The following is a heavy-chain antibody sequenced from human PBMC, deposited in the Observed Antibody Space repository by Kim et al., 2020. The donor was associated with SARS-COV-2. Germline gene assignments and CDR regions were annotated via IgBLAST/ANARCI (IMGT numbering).Heavy chain of an antibody. Sequence: GGSLRLSCAASGFTFHDYAMHWVRQAPGRGLEWVSSISWDSAKIAYVDSVKGRVTISRDNAKNSLYLQLNSLIPEDTALYYCAKDGYNDYMNRNHFGMDVWGQGTTVTVSS. J-gene: IGHJ6*02. CDR2: ISWDSAKI. CDR3: AKDGYNDYMNRNHFGMDV. D-gene: IGHD4-4*01. V-gene: IGHV3-9*01. CDR1: GFTFHDYA.